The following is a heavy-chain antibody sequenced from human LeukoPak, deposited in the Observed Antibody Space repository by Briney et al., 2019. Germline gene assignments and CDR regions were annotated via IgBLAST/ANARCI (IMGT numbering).Heavy chain of an antibody. J-gene: IGHJ4*02. CDR1: GFTFSSYG. CDR3: ARDGNYYDSSGYYYVDY. CDR2: IWYDGSNK. D-gene: IGHD3-22*01. Sequence: GGSLRLSCAASGFTFSSYGMHWVRQAPGKGLEWVAVIWYDGSNKYYADSVKGRFTISRDNSKNTLYLQMNSLRAEDTAVYYCARDGNYYDSSGYYYVDYWGQGTLVTVSS. V-gene: IGHV3-33*01.